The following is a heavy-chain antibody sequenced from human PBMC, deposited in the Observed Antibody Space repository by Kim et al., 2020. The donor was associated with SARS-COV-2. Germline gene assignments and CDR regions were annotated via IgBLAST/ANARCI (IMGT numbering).Heavy chain of an antibody. CDR3: AKRTDSSSSRGEARYYYYGMDV. CDR2: IYSGGSST. Sequence: GGSLRLSCAASGFTFSSYAMSWVRQAPGKGLEWVSVIYSGGSSTYYADSVKGRFTISRDNSKNTLYLQLNSLRAVDTAVYYCAKRTDSSSSRGEARYYYYGMDVWGQGTTVTVSS. CDR1: GFTFSSYA. D-gene: IGHD6-6*01. V-gene: IGHV3-23*03. J-gene: IGHJ6*02.